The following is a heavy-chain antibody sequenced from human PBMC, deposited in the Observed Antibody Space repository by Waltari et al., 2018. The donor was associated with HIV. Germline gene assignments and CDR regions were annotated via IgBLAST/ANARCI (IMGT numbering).Heavy chain of an antibody. CDR3: AREAHCSGGTCYRPY. V-gene: IGHV4-59*11. D-gene: IGHD2-15*01. CDR1: GGSISSHY. Sequence: QVQLQESGPGLVKPSETLSLTCTVSGGSISSHYWSWIRQSPGRGLEVIGYIYNNGNTNYSPSFRSRGTISLDTSKSQFFLKLRSVTAADTAVYYCAREAHCSGGTCYRPYWGQGALVTVSS. CDR2: IYNNGNT. J-gene: IGHJ4*02.